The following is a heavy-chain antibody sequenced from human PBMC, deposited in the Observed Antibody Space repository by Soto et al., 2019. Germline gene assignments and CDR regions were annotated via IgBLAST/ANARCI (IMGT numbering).Heavy chain of an antibody. Sequence: GGSLRLSCAASGFTFSSYAMSWVRQAPGKGLGWISAISGSGGSTYYADSVKGRFTISRDNSKNTLYLQMNSLRAEDTAVYYCAKGDMTTVVTDYWGQGTLVTVSS. CDR1: GFTFSSYA. J-gene: IGHJ4*02. V-gene: IGHV3-23*01. D-gene: IGHD4-17*01. CDR2: ISGSGGST. CDR3: AKGDMTTVVTDY.